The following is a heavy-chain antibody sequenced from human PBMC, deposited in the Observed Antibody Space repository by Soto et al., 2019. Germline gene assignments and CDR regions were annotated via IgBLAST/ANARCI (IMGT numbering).Heavy chain of an antibody. CDR2: INPNSGGT. CDR1: GYTFTGYY. D-gene: IGHD3-22*01. V-gene: IGHV1-2*04. J-gene: IGHJ6*02. Sequence: ASVKVSCKASGYTFTGYYMHWVRQAPGQGLEWMGWINPNSGGTNYAQKFQGWVTMTRDTSISTAYMELSRLRSDDTAVYYCAREKYYYDSSGSMPGYYYYGMDVWGQGTTVTAP. CDR3: AREKYYYDSSGSMPGYYYYGMDV.